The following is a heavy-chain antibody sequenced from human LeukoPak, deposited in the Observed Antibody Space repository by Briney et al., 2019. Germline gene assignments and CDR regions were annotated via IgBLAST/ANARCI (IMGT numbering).Heavy chain of an antibody. Sequence: GGSLRLYCAASGFTFSDYYMTWIRQAPGKGLEWVSYISSSGTAVYYPDSMKGRFTISRDNAKNSLYLQMNSLRAEDTAVYYCARATSDAFDIWGQGTMVTVSS. CDR3: ARATSDAFDI. CDR1: GFTFSDYY. CDR2: ISSSGTAV. V-gene: IGHV3-11*01. J-gene: IGHJ3*02. D-gene: IGHD6-6*01.